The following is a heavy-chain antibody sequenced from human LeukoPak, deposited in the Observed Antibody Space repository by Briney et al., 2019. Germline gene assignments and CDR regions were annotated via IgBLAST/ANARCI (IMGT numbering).Heavy chain of an antibody. CDR3: ASSSGWSLSSIYSFAY. V-gene: IGHV1-18*01. Sequence: ASVKVSCKASGYTFTRYGISGVRQARGQGSEGMGWISAYNGNTNYAQKLQGRVTMTTDTSTSTAYMELRSLRSDDTAVYYCASSSGWSLSSIYSFAYWGQGTLVTVSS. CDR2: ISAYNGNT. CDR1: GYTFTRYG. J-gene: IGHJ4*02. D-gene: IGHD6-19*01.